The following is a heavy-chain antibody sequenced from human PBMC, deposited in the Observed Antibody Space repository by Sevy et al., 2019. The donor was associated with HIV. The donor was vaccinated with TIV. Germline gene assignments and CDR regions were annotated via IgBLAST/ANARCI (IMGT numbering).Heavy chain of an antibody. V-gene: IGHV3-23*01. CDR2: LSFGCGEI. J-gene: IGHJ4*02. D-gene: IGHD2-8*01. Sequence: GGSLRLSCAASGFTVNKYSMSWVRQPPGKGLEWVSTLSFGCGEINYADSVKGRFTISRDNSKSSVYLQMNNLRPEDTAVYYCAREGCTKPHDYWGQGTLVTVSS. CDR3: AREGCTKPHDY. CDR1: GFTVNKYS.